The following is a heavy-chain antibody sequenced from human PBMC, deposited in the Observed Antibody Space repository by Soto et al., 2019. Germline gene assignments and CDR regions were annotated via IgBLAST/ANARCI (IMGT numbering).Heavy chain of an antibody. D-gene: IGHD3-10*01. V-gene: IGHV3-21*01. J-gene: IGHJ4*02. CDR1: GFTFSSYS. CDR3: ASLSMVRGDTNYFDY. CDR2: ISSSSSYI. Sequence: GGSLRLSCAASGFTFSSYSMNWVRQAPGKGLEWVSSISSSSSYIYYADSVKGRFTISRDNAKNSLYLQMNSLRAEDTAVYYCASLSMVRGDTNYFDYWGQGTLVTVSS.